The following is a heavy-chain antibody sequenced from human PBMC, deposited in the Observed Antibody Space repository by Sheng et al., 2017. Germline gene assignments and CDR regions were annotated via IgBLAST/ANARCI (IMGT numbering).Heavy chain of an antibody. D-gene: IGHD6-13*01. CDR2: INHSGST. V-gene: IGHV4-34*01. J-gene: IGHJ4*02. CDR1: GGSFSGYY. CDR3: ARDKQQLVPLMGSTFDY. Sequence: QVQLQQWGAGLLKPSETLSLTCAVYGGSFSGYYWSWIRQPPGKGLEWIGEINHSGSTNYNPSLKSRVTISVDTSKNQFSLKLSSVTAADTAVYYCARDKQQLVPLMGSTFDYWGQGTLVTVSS.